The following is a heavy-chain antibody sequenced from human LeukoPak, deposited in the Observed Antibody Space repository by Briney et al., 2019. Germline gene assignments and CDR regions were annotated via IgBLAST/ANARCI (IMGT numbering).Heavy chain of an antibody. CDR2: INPSGGST. J-gene: IGHJ4*02. CDR3: ARRVGATYGGDY. CDR1: GYTFTSYY. V-gene: IGHV1-46*01. D-gene: IGHD1-26*01. Sequence: ASVKVSCKASGYTFTSYYMHWVRQAPGQGLEWMGIINPSGGSTSYAQKFQGRVTMTRDMSTSTVYMELSSLRSEDTAVYYCARRVGATYGGDYWGQGTLVTVSS.